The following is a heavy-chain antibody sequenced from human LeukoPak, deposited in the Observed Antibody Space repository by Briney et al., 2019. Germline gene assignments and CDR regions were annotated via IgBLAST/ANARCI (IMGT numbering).Heavy chain of an antibody. CDR3: ARHWANSGWYGDY. V-gene: IGHV5-51*01. D-gene: IGHD6-19*01. CDR1: GYSFTSYW. J-gene: IGHJ4*01. CDR2: ISPRDSNI. Sequence: GESLKSSCRGSGYSFTSYWGGWVRQMPGKGLEWMGIISPRDSNIKYSPSFQGQVTLSVDNSVNTAYLQWSSLKASDTAMYYCARHWANSGWYGDYWGHGTLVTVSS.